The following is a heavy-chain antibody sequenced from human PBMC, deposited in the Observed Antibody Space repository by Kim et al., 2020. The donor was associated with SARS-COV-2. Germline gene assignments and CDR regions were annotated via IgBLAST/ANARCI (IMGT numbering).Heavy chain of an antibody. CDR1: GFTFNTYG. CDR2: ISYDGSNK. Sequence: GGSLRLSCAASGFTFNTYGKHWVRQAPGKGLEWVAVISYDGSNKYYADSVKGRFTISRDNSKNTLYLQMNSLRIEDTAVNYCAKSFSGSYFGYDYWGQGTLVTVSS. CDR3: AKSFSGSYFGYDY. D-gene: IGHD1-26*01. V-gene: IGHV3-30*18. J-gene: IGHJ4*02.